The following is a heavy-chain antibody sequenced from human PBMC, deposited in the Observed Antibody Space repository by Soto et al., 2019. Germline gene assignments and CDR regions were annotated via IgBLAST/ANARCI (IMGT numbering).Heavy chain of an antibody. CDR3: AREYTYGSNFFDC. CDR2: ISHSGST. CDR1: GGSISSAAYY. V-gene: IGHV4-31*03. J-gene: IGHJ4*02. Sequence: PSETLSLTCTVSGGSISSAAYYWSWIRQHPGKGLEWMGYISHSGSTYYTPSLKSRVIISADTSKNQFSLNLTSVTAADTVVYYCAREYTYGSNFFDCWGQGALVTVSS. D-gene: IGHD5-18*01.